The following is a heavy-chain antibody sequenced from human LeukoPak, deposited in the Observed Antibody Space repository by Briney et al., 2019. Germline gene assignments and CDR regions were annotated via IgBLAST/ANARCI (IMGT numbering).Heavy chain of an antibody. Sequence: SETLSLTCAVYGGSFSGYYWNWIRQPPGKGLEWIGEINHSGSTNYNPSLKSRVTISVDTSKNQFSLKLSSVTAADTAVYYCARGRTELAAAGNIDYWGQGTLVTVSS. J-gene: IGHJ4*02. V-gene: IGHV4-34*01. CDR3: ARGRTELAAAGNIDY. D-gene: IGHD6-13*01. CDR1: GGSFSGYY. CDR2: INHSGST.